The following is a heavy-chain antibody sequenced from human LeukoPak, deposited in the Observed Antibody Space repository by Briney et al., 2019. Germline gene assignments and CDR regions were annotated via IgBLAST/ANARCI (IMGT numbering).Heavy chain of an antibody. CDR1: GGSISSGGYY. D-gene: IGHD2-2*01. Sequence: LSLTCTVSGGSISSGGYYWSWIRQAPGKGLEWVSYISSSSSYTNYADSVKGRFTISRDNAKNSLYLQMNSLRAEDTAVYYCARGGYCSSTSCYAFNWFDPWGQGTLVTVSS. CDR2: ISSSSSYT. CDR3: ARGGYCSSTSCYAFNWFDP. V-gene: IGHV3-11*06. J-gene: IGHJ5*02.